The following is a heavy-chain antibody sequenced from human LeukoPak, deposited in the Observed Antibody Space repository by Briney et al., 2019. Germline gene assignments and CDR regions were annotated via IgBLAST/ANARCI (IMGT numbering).Heavy chain of an antibody. Sequence: GGSLRLSCAASGFTFSSHAMSWVRPAAGKGLEWVSTLGDSGVSTYYADSVKGRFTSSRDNSKNTLYMQMNSLRAGDTAVYYCAKDLSSSGFRIDYWGQGTLVTVSS. D-gene: IGHD6-19*01. CDR1: GFTFSSHA. V-gene: IGHV3-23*01. CDR2: LGDSGVST. CDR3: AKDLSSSGFRIDY. J-gene: IGHJ4*02.